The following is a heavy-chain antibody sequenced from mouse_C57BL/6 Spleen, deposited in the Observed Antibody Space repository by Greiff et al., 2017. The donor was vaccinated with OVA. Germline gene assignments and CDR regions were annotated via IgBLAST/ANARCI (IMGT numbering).Heavy chain of an antibody. V-gene: IGHV1-82*01. CDR3: ARDYYGSSYRSWFAY. D-gene: IGHD1-1*01. CDR2: IYPGDGDT. CDR1: GYAFSSSW. J-gene: IGHJ3*01. Sequence: VQLQQSGPELVKPGASVKLSCKASGYAFSSSWMNWVKQRPGKGLGWIGRIYPGDGDTSYNGKFKGKATLTAAKSSSTAYLHLSSLTSDDCAVYVCARDYYGSSYRSWFAYWGQGTLVTVS.